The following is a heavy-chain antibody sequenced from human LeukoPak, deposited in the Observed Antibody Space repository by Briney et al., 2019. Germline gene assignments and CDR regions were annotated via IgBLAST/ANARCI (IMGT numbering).Heavy chain of an antibody. CDR1: GGSISSYY. J-gene: IGHJ6*02. V-gene: IGHV4-59*08. D-gene: IGHD1-26*01. CDR3: ARHQLSGELHSGPYYYYGMDV. CDR2: IYYSGST. Sequence: SETLSLTCTVSGGSISSYYWSWIRQPPGKGLEWIGYIYYSGSTNYNPSLKSRVTISVDTSKNQFSLKLSSVTAADTAVYYCARHQLSGELHSGPYYYYGMDVWGQGTTVTVSS.